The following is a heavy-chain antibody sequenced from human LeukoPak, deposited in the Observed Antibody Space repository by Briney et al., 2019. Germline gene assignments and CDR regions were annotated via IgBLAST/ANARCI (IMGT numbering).Heavy chain of an antibody. CDR3: ARTTEAHSWQTRYYSYYMDV. J-gene: IGHJ6*03. V-gene: IGHV1-2*02. CDR1: GYTFTDYY. D-gene: IGHD6-13*01. Sequence: ASVKVSCKASGYTFTDYYMHWVRQAPGQGLEWMGWINPNSGGTNYAQKFQGRGTMTRDTSISTAYMELRRLRSDDTAVYYCARTTEAHSWQTRYYSYYMDVWGKGTTVTVSS. CDR2: INPNSGGT.